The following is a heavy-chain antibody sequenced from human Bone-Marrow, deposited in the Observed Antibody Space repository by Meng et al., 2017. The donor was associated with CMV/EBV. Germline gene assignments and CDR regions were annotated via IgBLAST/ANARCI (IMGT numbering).Heavy chain of an antibody. CDR1: GFTFSSYW. CDR2: ISYDGSKK. Sequence: GGSLRLSCAASGFTFSSYWMSWVRQAPGEGLEWVAVISYDGSKKYYADSVKGRFTISRDNSKNTLYLQMNSLRAEDTAVYYCALNGDEEEEVVPVVAYWGQGTRVTVYS. CDR3: ALNGDEEEEVVPVVAY. J-gene: IGHJ4*02. D-gene: IGHD2-2*01. V-gene: IGHV3-30-3*01.